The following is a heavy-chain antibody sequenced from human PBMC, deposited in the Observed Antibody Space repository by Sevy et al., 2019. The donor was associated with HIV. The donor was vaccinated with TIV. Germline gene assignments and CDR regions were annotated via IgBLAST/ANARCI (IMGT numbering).Heavy chain of an antibody. CDR2: ISGSSGYT. CDR3: AKDRCYDSSGYKGYVFYS. CDR1: GFTFSGYA. Sequence: GGSLRLSCAASGFTFSGYAMTWVRQAPGKGLEWVSAISGSSGYTYYANSVEGRFTIARDNSRNTLYLQMNCLSAEDTALDYWAKDRCYDSSGYKGYVFYSWGQGTLVTVSS. V-gene: IGHV3-23*01. D-gene: IGHD3-22*01. J-gene: IGHJ4*02.